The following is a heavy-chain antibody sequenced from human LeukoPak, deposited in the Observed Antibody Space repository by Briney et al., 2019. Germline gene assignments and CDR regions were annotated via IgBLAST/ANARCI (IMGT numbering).Heavy chain of an antibody. CDR3: TAGEGFTDFDS. Sequence: GGSLRLSCAASGFSFSNAWVSWVRQAPGKGLEWVGRIKREVDGGTTIYTAPVKGRFTISRDDSKNTVFLQMSSLKTEDTAVYYCTAGEGFTDFDSWGQGTLVTVSS. J-gene: IGHJ4*02. D-gene: IGHD3-16*01. V-gene: IGHV3-15*01. CDR2: IKREVDGGTT. CDR1: GFSFSNAW.